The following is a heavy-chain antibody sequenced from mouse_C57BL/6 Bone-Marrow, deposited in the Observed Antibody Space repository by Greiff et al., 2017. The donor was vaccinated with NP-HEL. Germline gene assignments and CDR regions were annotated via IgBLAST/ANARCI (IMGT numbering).Heavy chain of an antibody. J-gene: IGHJ3*01. Sequence: VQLQQSGPELVKPGASVKISCKASGYAFSSSWMNWVKQRPGKGLEWIGRIYPGDGDTNYNGKFKGKATLTADKSSSTAYMQLSSLTSEDSAVYFWASWLPAWFAYWGQGTLVTVSA. CDR2: IYPGDGDT. CDR3: ASWLPAWFAY. D-gene: IGHD2-2*01. V-gene: IGHV1-82*01. CDR1: GYAFSSSW.